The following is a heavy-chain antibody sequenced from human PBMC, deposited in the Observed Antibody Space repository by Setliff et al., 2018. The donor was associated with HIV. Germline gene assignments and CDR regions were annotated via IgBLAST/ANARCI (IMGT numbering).Heavy chain of an antibody. V-gene: IGHV1-69*13. D-gene: IGHD6-19*01. CDR3: ARESGNGWTSDY. J-gene: IGHJ4*02. CDR2: IITFSATP. Sequence: SVKVSCKASGGTFTMSAFNWVRQAPGQGLEWMGGIITFSATPEYAQRFQGRVTITADESTRTVYMDMSSLRDEDTAVYYCARESGNGWTSDYWGQGTRVTV. CDR1: GGTFTMSA.